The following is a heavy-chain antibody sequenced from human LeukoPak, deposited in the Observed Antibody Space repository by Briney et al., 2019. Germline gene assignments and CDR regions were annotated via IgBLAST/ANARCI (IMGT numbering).Heavy chain of an antibody. Sequence: GASVKVSCKASGGTFSSYAISWVRQAPGQGLEWMGWISVYNGNTEYAERFQGRVTLTTDTFTTTAFMELRSLKSDDTAVYYCARGWDSSSSSGVWAWIDTWGQGTLVTVSS. J-gene: IGHJ5*02. CDR1: GGTFSSYA. D-gene: IGHD6-13*01. CDR2: ISVYNGNT. V-gene: IGHV1-18*01. CDR3: ARGWDSSSSSGVWAWIDT.